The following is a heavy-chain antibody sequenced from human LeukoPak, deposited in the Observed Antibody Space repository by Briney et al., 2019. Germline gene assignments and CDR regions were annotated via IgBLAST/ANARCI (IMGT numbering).Heavy chain of an antibody. CDR2: ISYDGRSK. CDR1: GFTFSDYG. D-gene: IGHD3-10*01. J-gene: IGHJ5*02. Sequence: GRSLRLSCAASGFTFSDYGMHWVRQAQGKGLEWVAVISYDGRSKQYADSVKGRFTISRDDSKNTLYLQMNSLRAEDTAVYYWARYMVRGVNRWFDPWGQGTVVTVSS. V-gene: IGHV3-30*12. CDR3: ARYMVRGVNRWFDP.